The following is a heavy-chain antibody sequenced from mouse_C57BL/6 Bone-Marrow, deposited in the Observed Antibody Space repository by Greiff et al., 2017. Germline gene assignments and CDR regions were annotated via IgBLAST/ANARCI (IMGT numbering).Heavy chain of an antibody. V-gene: IGHV1-52*01. CDR3: ARSVVLLRTWYFDV. CDR2: IDPSDSET. D-gene: IGHD1-1*01. J-gene: IGHJ1*03. CDR1: GYTFTSYW. Sequence: QVQLQQPGAELVRPGSSVKLSCKASGYTFTSYWMHWVKQRPIQGLEWIGNIDPSDSETHYNQKFKDKATLTVDKSSSTAYMQLSSLTSEDSAVYYCARSVVLLRTWYFDVWGTGTTVTVSS.